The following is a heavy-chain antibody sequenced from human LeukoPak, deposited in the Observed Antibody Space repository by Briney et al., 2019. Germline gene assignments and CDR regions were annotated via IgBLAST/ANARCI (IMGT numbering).Heavy chain of an antibody. D-gene: IGHD2-15*01. CDR2: ISNSGST. V-gene: IGHV4-59*02. CDR1: GASVSSHY. CDR3: GRDALVGYFSYYYMDV. J-gene: IGHJ6*03. Sequence: SETLSLTCTVSGASVSSHYWTWIRQSPVKGLEWIGDISNSGSTSYNPSPKSRVTISIDTSKNQFSLKLSSVTAADTAVYYCGRDALVGYFSYYYMDVWGKGTTVTVSS.